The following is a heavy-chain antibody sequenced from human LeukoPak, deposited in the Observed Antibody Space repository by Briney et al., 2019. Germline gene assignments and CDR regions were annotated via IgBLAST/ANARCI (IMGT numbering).Heavy chain of an antibody. V-gene: IGHV4-59*08. CDR3: ARHFSGFDH. D-gene: IGHD2-8*02. CDR2: IYYSGST. Sequence: SETLSLTCTVSGGSISPFYWSWVRQSPDKGLVWIGNIYYSGSTNYNPSFKSRVTISLDTSKKQYSLHLSSVTAADTAMYYCARHFSGFDHWGQGAQVTVSS. J-gene: IGHJ4*02. CDR1: GGSISPFY.